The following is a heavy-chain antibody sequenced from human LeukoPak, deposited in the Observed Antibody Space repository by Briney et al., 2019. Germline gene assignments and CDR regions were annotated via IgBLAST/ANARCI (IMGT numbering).Heavy chain of an antibody. J-gene: IGHJ5*02. Sequence: PSEALSLTCTVSGGSISSYYWSWIRQPPGKGLEWIGYIYYSGSTNYNPSLKSRVTISVDTSKNQFSLKLSSVTAADTAVYYCAREGYCSSTSCRFNWFDPWGQGTLVTVSS. CDR2: IYYSGST. CDR1: GGSISSYY. D-gene: IGHD2-2*01. V-gene: IGHV4-59*01. CDR3: AREGYCSSTSCRFNWFDP.